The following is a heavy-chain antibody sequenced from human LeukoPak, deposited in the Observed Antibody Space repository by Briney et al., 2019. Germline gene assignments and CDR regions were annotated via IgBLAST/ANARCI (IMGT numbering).Heavy chain of an antibody. CDR1: GFTFSGYA. D-gene: IGHD2-21*02. Sequence: GGSLRLSCAASGFTFSGYAMSWVRQAPGKGLEWVSVIVGSGDRTYYADSVKGRFAISRDNSKTTLYLQMNSLRVEDTAVYYCARGGRDLDYCGQGTLVTVSS. CDR3: ARGGRDLDY. J-gene: IGHJ4*02. CDR2: IVGSGDRT. V-gene: IGHV3-23*01.